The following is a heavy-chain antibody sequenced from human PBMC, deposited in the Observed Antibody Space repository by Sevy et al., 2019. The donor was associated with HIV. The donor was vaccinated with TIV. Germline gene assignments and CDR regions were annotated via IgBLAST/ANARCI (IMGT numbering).Heavy chain of an antibody. V-gene: IGHV4-59*08. CDR1: GGSITSLY. J-gene: IGHJ4*02. Sequence: SETLSLTCTVSGGSITSLYWNWIRQPPGKGLDWIANFYYIGHINYNPSLKSRVTLSLDTSKNQFSLRLSSVTAADTAMYYCAGENAWGRGYSWGQGTLVTVSS. CDR3: AGENAWGRGYS. CDR2: FYYIGHI. D-gene: IGHD1-26*01.